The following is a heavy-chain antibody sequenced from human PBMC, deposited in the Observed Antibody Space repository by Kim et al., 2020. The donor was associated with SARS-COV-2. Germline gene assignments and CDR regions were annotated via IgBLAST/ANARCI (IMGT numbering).Heavy chain of an antibody. CDR3: ARDLGRRRVTTVNNWFDP. D-gene: IGHD4-17*01. CDR2: IYYSGST. Sequence: SETLSLTCTVSGGSISSYYWSWIRQPPGKGLEWIGYIYYSGSTNYNPSLKSRVTISVDTSKNQFSLKLSSVTAADTAVYYCARDLGRRRVTTVNNWFDPWGQGTLVTVSS. J-gene: IGHJ5*02. CDR1: GGSISSYY. V-gene: IGHV4-59*13.